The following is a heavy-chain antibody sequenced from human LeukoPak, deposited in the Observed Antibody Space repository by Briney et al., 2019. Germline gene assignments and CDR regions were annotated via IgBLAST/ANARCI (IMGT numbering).Heavy chain of an antibody. Sequence: QTLSLTCAISGDSVSSNSVAWNWFRQSPSRGLEWLGRTYYTSKWNNDYAESVQSRIAVNPDTSKNQFSLYLNSVTLEDTAVYYCARQASRRFDPWGQGTLVTVSS. V-gene: IGHV6-1*01. CDR2: TYYTSKWNN. J-gene: IGHJ5*02. CDR1: GDSVSSNSVA. CDR3: ARQASRRFDP.